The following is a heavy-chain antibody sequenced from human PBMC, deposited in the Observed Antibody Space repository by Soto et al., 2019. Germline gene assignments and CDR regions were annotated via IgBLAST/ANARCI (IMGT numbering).Heavy chain of an antibody. V-gene: IGHV3-23*01. CDR2: ISGSGGSP. CDR1: GFTFSSYA. J-gene: IGHJ4*02. D-gene: IGHD6-13*01. CDR3: AKDLRQQLVLNSFDY. Sequence: GGSLRLSCAASGFTFSSYAMSWVRQAPGKGLEWVSAISGSGGSPYYADSVKGRFTISRDNSKNTLYLQMNSLRAEDTAVYYCAKDLRQQLVLNSFDYWGQGTLVTVSS.